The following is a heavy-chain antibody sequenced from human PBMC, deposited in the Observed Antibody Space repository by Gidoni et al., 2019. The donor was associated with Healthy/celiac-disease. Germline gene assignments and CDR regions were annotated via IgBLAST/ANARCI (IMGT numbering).Heavy chain of an antibody. CDR3: AKAPLGGATYWFDP. V-gene: IGHV3-23*01. Sequence: EVQLLESGGGLVQPGGSQRLSCEASGIPFSSSAMSWVRQAPGKGLEWVSAISGSGGSTYYADSVKGRFTISRDNSKNTLYLQMNSLRAEDTAVYYCAKAPLGGATYWFDPWGQGTLVTVSS. CDR1: GIPFSSSA. D-gene: IGHD1-26*01. CDR2: ISGSGGST. J-gene: IGHJ5*02.